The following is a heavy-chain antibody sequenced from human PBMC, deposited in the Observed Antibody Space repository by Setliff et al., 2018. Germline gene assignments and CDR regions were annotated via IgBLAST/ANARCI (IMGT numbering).Heavy chain of an antibody. D-gene: IGHD3-3*01. J-gene: IGHJ4*02. CDR3: ARIFLYGTSWYFDN. CDR1: GFTVGDYA. CDR2: IGWVPTTI. Sequence: GGSLRLSCEASGFTVGDYAMHWVRQAPGRGLEWVAAIGWVPTTIGYADSVKGRFTVSRDNAKNSLYLQMDSLRAEDSAVYFCARIFLYGTSWYFDNWGQGTLVTVSS. V-gene: IGHV3-9*01.